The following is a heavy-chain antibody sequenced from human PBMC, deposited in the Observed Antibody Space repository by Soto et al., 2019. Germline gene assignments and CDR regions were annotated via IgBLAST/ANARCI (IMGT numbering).Heavy chain of an antibody. D-gene: IGHD3-22*01. V-gene: IGHV4-30-2*01. CDR2: IYHSGST. J-gene: IGHJ3*01. CDR1: GGSISSGGYS. Sequence: SETLSLTCAVSGGSISSGGYSWSWIRQPPGKGLERIGYIYHSGSTYYNPSLKSRVTISVDTSKNQFSLKLSSVTAADTAVYYCARDQLYYNDISGGPLNAFDVWGQGTMVTVSS. CDR3: ARDQLYYNDISGGPLNAFDV.